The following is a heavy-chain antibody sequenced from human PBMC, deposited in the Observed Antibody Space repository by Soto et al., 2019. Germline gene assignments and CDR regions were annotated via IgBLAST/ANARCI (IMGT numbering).Heavy chain of an antibody. CDR1: GFTFSSYA. D-gene: IGHD2-2*01. V-gene: IGHV3-23*01. J-gene: IGHJ4*01. Sequence: EVQLLESGGGLVQPGGSLRLSCAASGFTFSSYAMSWVRQAPGTGLEWVSAISGSGGSTYYADSVKGRFTISRDNSKNTLYRQMNSLGAEDTAVYYCANDQRYCSSTRCRAQLVKVYFDSCGHGTLVTVSS. CDR2: ISGSGGST. CDR3: ANDQRYCSSTRCRAQLVKVYFDS.